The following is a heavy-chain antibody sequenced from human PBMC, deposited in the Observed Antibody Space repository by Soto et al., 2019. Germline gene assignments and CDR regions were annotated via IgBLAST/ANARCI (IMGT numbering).Heavy chain of an antibody. CDR2: IGTAGDT. J-gene: IGHJ4*02. V-gene: IGHV3-13*01. Sequence: GGSLRLSCAASGFTFSSYDMHWVRQATGKGLEWVSAIGTAGDTYYPGSVKGRFTISRENAKNSLYLQMNSLRAGDTAVYYCARGMAGLPPDYWGQGTLVTVSS. D-gene: IGHD6-19*01. CDR3: ARGMAGLPPDY. CDR1: GFTFSSYD.